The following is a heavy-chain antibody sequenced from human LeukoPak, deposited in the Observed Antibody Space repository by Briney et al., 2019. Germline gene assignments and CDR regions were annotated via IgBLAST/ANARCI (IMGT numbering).Heavy chain of an antibody. CDR3: ARHSYYGSGGMGDAFDI. CDR2: IYYSGST. D-gene: IGHD3-10*01. Sequence: SQTLSLTCTVSGGSISSGDYYWSWIRQPPGKGLEWIGYIYYSGSTYYNPSLKSRVTISVDTSKNQFSLKLSSVTAADTAVYYCARHSYYGSGGMGDAFDIWGQGTMVTVSS. V-gene: IGHV4-30-4*08. CDR1: GGSISSGDYY. J-gene: IGHJ3*02.